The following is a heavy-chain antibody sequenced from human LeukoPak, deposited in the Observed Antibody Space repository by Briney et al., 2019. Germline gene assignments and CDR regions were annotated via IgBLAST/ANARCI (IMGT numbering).Heavy chain of an antibody. CDR1: GYTLTELS. Sequence: GASVKVSCKVSGYTLTELSMHWVRQAPGKGLEWMGGFDPEDGETIYAQKFQGRVTMTEDTSTDTAYMELSSLRSEDTAVYYCARVPILTGYYRPPDAGYDYYYYYGMDVWGQGTTVTVSS. J-gene: IGHJ6*02. CDR2: FDPEDGET. CDR3: ARVPILTGYYRPPDAGYDYYYYYGMDV. V-gene: IGHV1-24*01. D-gene: IGHD3-9*01.